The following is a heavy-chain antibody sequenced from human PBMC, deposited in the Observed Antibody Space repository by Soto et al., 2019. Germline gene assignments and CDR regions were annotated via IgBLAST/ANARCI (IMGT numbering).Heavy chain of an antibody. Sequence: GSLRLSGAASGFSFSDYSMNWVRQAPGKGLEWLSYISRSGSLNYYADSVKGRFTISRDNAKNSLYLEMNSVRDEDTAMYYCARDLEYSSSWYYYYGLDVWGHGTTVTVSS. CDR3: ARDLEYSSSWYYYYGLDV. J-gene: IGHJ6*02. CDR1: GFSFSDYS. D-gene: IGHD6-6*01. CDR2: ISRSGSLN. V-gene: IGHV3-48*02.